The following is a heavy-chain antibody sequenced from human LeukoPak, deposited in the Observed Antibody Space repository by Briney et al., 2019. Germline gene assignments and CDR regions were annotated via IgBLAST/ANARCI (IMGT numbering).Heavy chain of an antibody. Sequence: SETLSLTCTVSGGSISSYYWSWIRQPPGKGLEWIGYIYYSGSTNYNPFLKSRVTISVDTSKNQFSLKLSSVTAADTAVYYCARPRYCSSTSCYFFSWYFDLWGRGTLVTVSS. CDR2: IYYSGST. CDR3: ARPRYCSSTSCYFFSWYFDL. D-gene: IGHD2-2*01. CDR1: GGSISSYY. J-gene: IGHJ2*01. V-gene: IGHV4-59*01.